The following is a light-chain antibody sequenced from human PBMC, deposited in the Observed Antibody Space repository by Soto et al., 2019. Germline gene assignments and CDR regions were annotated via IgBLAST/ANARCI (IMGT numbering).Light chain of an antibody. CDR3: QVWDNNYDHYV. Sequence: SYELPQPPSVSVAPGQTARITCGGNNIGGKSLHWYQQKPGQAPVLVVYDDGDRPSGIPERFSGSNSGNTATLTISRVEAGDEADYYCQVWDNNYDHYVFGTGTKGTVL. CDR2: DDG. CDR1: NIGGKS. V-gene: IGLV3-21*02. J-gene: IGLJ1*01.